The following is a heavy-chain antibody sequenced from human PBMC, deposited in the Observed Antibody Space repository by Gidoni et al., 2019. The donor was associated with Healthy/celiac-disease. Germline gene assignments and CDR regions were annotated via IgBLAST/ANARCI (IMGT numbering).Heavy chain of an antibody. J-gene: IGHJ6*02. CDR3: ARDFGGSYYYGMDV. V-gene: IGHV4-59*01. D-gene: IGHD3-10*01. Sequence: QVPLQESGPGLVKPSETLSLTCTVPGGSISSYYWSWIRQPPGKGLEWIGYIYYSGSTNYNPSLKSRVTISVDTSKNQFSLKLSSVTAADTAVYYCARDFGGSYYYGMDVWGQGTTVTVSS. CDR2: IYYSGST. CDR1: GGSISSYY.